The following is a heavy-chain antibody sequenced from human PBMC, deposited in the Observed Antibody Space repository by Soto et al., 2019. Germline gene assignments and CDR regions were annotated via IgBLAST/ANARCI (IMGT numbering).Heavy chain of an antibody. Sequence: ASVKVSCKASGYTFISYYMHWVRQAPGQGLEWMGIINPDGGSTRYAQKFQGRVTMTRDTSTSTVYMELSSLRSEDTAVYYCAKAPRSGIMIPTNSAHIDYWGQGTLVTVSS. D-gene: IGHD3-3*01. V-gene: IGHV1-46*01. CDR1: GYTFISYY. CDR3: AKAPRSGIMIPTNSAHIDY. CDR2: INPDGGST. J-gene: IGHJ4*02.